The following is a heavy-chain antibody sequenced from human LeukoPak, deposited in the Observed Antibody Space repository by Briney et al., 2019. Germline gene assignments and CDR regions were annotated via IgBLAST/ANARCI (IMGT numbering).Heavy chain of an antibody. V-gene: IGHV3-23*03. D-gene: IGHD1-1*01. CDR3: ARDRGYTSGMDY. CDR1: GFTLTKYA. CDR2: IYNGGNT. Sequence: PGGSLRLSCAASGFTLTKYAMSWVRQAPGKGLEWVSVIYNGGNTYYADSVKGRFTISRDKSKNTLYLQMNSLRAEDTAVYYCARDRGYTSGMDYWGQGTLVTVSS. J-gene: IGHJ4*02.